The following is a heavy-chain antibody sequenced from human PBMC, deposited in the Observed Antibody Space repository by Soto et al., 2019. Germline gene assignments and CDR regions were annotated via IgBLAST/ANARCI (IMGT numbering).Heavy chain of an antibody. CDR1: GFTFTTYW. Sequence: GGSLRLSCEASGFTFTTYWMSWVRQAPGKGLEWVANIKQDGSETYHADSVKGRFTISRDNAKNSLYLQMNSLRVEDTAVYYCARPLLEDTGGGYFDYWGQGTLVTVSS. V-gene: IGHV3-7*01. CDR3: ARPLLEDTGGGYFDY. D-gene: IGHD7-27*01. J-gene: IGHJ4*02. CDR2: IKQDGSET.